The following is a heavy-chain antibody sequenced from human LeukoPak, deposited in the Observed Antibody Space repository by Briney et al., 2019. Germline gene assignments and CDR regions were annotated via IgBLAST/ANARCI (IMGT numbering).Heavy chain of an antibody. J-gene: IGHJ4*02. Sequence: GRSLRLSCAASGFTFSSYAMNWVRQAPGKGLEWVAFISYDGSNKYYADSVKGRFTISRDNSKNTLSLQMNSLRAEDTAVYYCARDYYDGSAYYSYYEYWGQGTLVTVSS. CDR2: ISYDGSNK. CDR1: GFTFSSYA. CDR3: ARDYYDGSAYYSYYEY. D-gene: IGHD3-22*01. V-gene: IGHV3-30*14.